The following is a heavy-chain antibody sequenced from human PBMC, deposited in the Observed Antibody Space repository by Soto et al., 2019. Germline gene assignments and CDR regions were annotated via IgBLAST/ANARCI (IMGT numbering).Heavy chain of an antibody. D-gene: IGHD1-26*01. Sequence: QVQLQESGPGLVKPSDTLSLTCAVSGYSISSSNGWGWIRQPPGKGREWIGYIYYSGTTYYNPSLKSRVTMSVDTSKNQFSLKLTSVTAVDTAVYYCARREIQGPIDYWGQGTLVTVSS. V-gene: IGHV4-28*01. CDR3: ARREIQGPIDY. CDR2: IYYSGTT. J-gene: IGHJ4*02. CDR1: GYSISSSNG.